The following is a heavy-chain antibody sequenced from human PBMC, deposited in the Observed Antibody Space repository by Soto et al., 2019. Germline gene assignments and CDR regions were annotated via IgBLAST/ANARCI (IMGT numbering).Heavy chain of an antibody. CDR3: AREGKERHCSGGSCAYNWFDP. Sequence: SETLSLTCTVSGGSIISGGYYWSWIRQPPGKSLKIIGYIYYSGSTYYKQSLKSRVNISVDTSKNQFSLKLSSVTAADTAVYYCAREGKERHCSGGSCAYNWFDPWGQGTLVTVSS. D-gene: IGHD2-15*01. V-gene: IGHV4-30-4*01. J-gene: IGHJ5*02. CDR2: IYYSGST. CDR1: GGSIISGGYY.